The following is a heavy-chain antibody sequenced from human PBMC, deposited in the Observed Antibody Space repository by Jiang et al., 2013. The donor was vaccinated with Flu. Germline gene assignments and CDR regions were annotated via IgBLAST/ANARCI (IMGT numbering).Heavy chain of an antibody. CDR2: ISGYNGNT. CDR1: GYSFTRYG. V-gene: IGHV1-18*01. CDR3: ARDPTGDDAFDI. D-gene: IGHD7-27*01. J-gene: IGHJ3*02. Sequence: GAEVKKPGASVKVSCKASGYSFTRYGINWVRQAPGQGLEWMGYISGYNGNTDYAQKFQGRVTMTTDTSTSTASMELGSLTSDDTAVYYCARDPTGDDAFDIWGQGTMVTVSS.